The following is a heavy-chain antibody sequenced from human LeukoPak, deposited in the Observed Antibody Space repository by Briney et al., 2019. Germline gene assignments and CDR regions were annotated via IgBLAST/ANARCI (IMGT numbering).Heavy chain of an antibody. CDR3: TRGGYSSGWYGVWDYYYYYYGMDV. D-gene: IGHD6-19*01. CDR2: IRCKAYGGTT. CDR1: GFTFGDYA. Sequence: GGSLRLSCTASGFTFGDYAMSWFRQAPGKGLEWVGFIRCKAYGGTTEYAASVKGRFTISRDDSKSIAYLQMNSLKTEDTAVYYCTRGGYSSGWYGVWDYYYYYYGMDVWGQGTTVTVSS. V-gene: IGHV3-49*03. J-gene: IGHJ6*02.